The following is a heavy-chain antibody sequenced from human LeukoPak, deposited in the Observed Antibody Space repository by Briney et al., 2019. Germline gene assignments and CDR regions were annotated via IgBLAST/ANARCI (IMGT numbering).Heavy chain of an antibody. J-gene: IGHJ2*01. V-gene: IGHV4-59*01. D-gene: IGHD3-10*01. Sequence: PSETLSLTCTVSGGSISNYYWTWIRQPPGKGLEWVGYISYSGSTNYNPSLKSRVTISVDMSENQFSLNLSSVTAADTAVYYCARRAYYSVSEKSATPYWYFDIWGRGALVTVSS. CDR3: ARRAYYSVSEKSATPYWYFDI. CDR2: ISYSGST. CDR1: GGSISNYY.